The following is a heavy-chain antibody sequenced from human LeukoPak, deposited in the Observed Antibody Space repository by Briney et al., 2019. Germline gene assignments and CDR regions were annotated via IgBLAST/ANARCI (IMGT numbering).Heavy chain of an antibody. CDR1: GGSISSSSYY. V-gene: IGHV4-39*01. D-gene: IGHD2-15*01. CDR2: IYYSGST. J-gene: IGHJ4*02. CDR3: ASYYCSGGSCYFDY. Sequence: SETQSLTCTVSGGSISSSSYYWGWIRQPPGKGLEWIGSIYYSGSTYYNPSLRSRVTISVDTPKNQFSLELSSVTAADTAVYYCASYYCSGGSCYFDYWGQGTPVTVSS.